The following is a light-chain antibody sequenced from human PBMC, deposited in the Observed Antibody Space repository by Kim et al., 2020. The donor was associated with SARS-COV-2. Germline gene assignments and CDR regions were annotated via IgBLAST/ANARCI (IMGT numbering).Light chain of an antibody. Sequence: DIQMTQSPSTLSASVGDRVTITCRASQSVSSWLAWYQQKPGKAPKLLIYKASSLESGVPSRFSGSGSGTEFTLTISSLQPDDFATYYYQYYNSDSQTFGQGTKVDIK. V-gene: IGKV1-5*03. CDR3: QYYNSDSQT. CDR2: KAS. CDR1: QSVSSW. J-gene: IGKJ1*01.